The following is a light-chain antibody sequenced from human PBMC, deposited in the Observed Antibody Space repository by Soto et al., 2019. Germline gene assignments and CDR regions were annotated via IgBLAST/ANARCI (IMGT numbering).Light chain of an antibody. J-gene: IGKJ5*01. CDR2: GAS. CDR3: QQHGDAPIT. V-gene: IGKV3-20*01. CDR1: QTVSRNN. Sequence: EIVLTQSPGTLSLSPGERATLSCRASQTVSRNNLVWYQQRPGQPPRLLIYGASSRATGIPDRFSGSGSGTDFSLTISRLEPEDYAVYYCQQHGDAPITFCQGTRLEIK.